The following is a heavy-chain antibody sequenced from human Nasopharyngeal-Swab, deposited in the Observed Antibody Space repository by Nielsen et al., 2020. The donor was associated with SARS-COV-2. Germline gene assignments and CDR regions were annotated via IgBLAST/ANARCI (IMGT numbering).Heavy chain of an antibody. V-gene: IGHV4-34*12. J-gene: IGHJ4*01. CDR2: IIHSGSR. Sequence: SETLSLTCAVYGGSYSGYYWRWISQPPGKGLEWIGEIIHSGSRNYNPSLKSRVTISVDTSKNQFSLKQSSVTSADTAVYYCARDRHKERVVGLGIDYWVHGTLVTVSS. CDR3: ARDRHKERVVGLGIDY. CDR1: GGSYSGYY. D-gene: IGHD1-26*01.